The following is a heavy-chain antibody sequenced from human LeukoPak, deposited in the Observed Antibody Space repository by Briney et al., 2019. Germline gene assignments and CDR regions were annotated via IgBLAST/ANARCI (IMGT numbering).Heavy chain of an antibody. CDR1: GFTFSRHS. CDR2: ISSSSSYI. J-gene: IGHJ4*02. CDR3: ARDAGYGYDRFDY. Sequence: GGSLRLSCAASGFTFSRHSINWVRQAPGKGLEWVSSISSSSSYIYYADSVKGRFTISRDNAKNSLYLQMNRLGVEDTAVYYCARDAGYGYDRFDYWGQGTQVTASS. V-gene: IGHV3-21*01. D-gene: IGHD5-18*01.